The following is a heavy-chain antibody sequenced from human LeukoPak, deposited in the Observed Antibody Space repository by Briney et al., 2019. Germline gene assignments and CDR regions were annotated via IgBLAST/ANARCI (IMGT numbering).Heavy chain of an antibody. D-gene: IGHD4-23*01. Sequence: GEPLRLSCAASGLDVSDNYMTWVRQAPGKGLEWVSVIYSGGNTYYADSVKGRFTISRDSAKNTLYLQMNSLRPEDTAVYCCARDFGGLAYWGQGTLVT. J-gene: IGHJ4*02. CDR2: IYSGGNT. CDR3: ARDFGGLAY. V-gene: IGHV3-66*02. CDR1: GLDVSDNY.